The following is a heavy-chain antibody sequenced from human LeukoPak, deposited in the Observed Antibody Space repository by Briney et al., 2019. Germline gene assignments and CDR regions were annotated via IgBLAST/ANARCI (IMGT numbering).Heavy chain of an antibody. D-gene: IGHD3-22*01. V-gene: IGHV3-23*01. Sequence: PGGSLRLSCAASGFTFSSYAMSWVRQAPGKGLEWVSAISGSGGSTYYADSVKGLFTISRDNSKNTLHLQMNSLRAEDTAVYYCAKGSVYYDSSGYYPAEYFQHWGQGTLVTVSS. CDR2: ISGSGGST. CDR1: GFTFSSYA. J-gene: IGHJ1*01. CDR3: AKGSVYYDSSGYYPAEYFQH.